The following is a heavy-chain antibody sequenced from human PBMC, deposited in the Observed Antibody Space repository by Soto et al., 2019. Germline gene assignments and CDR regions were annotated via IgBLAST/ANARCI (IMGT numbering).Heavy chain of an antibody. D-gene: IGHD2-15*01. J-gene: IGHJ1*01. CDR3: ARGGGYCSGGSCYREYFQH. CDR1: GGSISSGGYS. CDR2: IYHSGST. Sequence: QLQLQESGSGLVKPSQTLSLTCAVSGGSISSGGYSWSWIRQPPGKGLEWIGYIYHSGSTYYNPSLKVRVTISVDRSKNQFSLKLSSVAAADTAVYYCARGGGYCSGGSCYREYFQHWGQGTLVTVSS. V-gene: IGHV4-30-2*01.